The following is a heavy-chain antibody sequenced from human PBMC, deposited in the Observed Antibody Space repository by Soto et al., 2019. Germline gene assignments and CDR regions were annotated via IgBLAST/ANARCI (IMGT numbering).Heavy chain of an antibody. CDR3: TRDRSYDFWSGYYRAPFMDV. V-gene: IGHV3-49*04. J-gene: IGHJ6*02. CDR2: IRSKAYGGTT. CDR1: GFTFGDYA. Sequence: GGSLRLSCTASGFTFGDYAMSWVRQAPGKGLEWVGFIRSKAYGGTTEYAASVKGRFTISRDDSKSIAHLQMNSLKTEDTAVYYCTRDRSYDFWSGYYRAPFMDVWGQGTTVTVSS. D-gene: IGHD3-3*01.